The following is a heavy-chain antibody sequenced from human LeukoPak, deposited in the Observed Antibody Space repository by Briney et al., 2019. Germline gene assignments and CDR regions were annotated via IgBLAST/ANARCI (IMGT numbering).Heavy chain of an antibody. V-gene: IGHV4-59*01. CDR2: IYYSGST. J-gene: IGHJ5*02. CDR3: VRGDFWSGYSNWFDP. D-gene: IGHD3-3*01. Sequence: SETLSLTCTVSGGSISSYYRSWIRQPPGKGLEWIGYIYYSGSTNYNPSLKSRVTISVDTSKNQFSLKLSSVTAADTAVYYCVRGDFWSGYSNWFDPWGQGTLVTVSS. CDR1: GGSISSYY.